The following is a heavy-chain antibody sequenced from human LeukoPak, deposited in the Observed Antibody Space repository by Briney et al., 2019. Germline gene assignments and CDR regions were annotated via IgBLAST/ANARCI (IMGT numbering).Heavy chain of an antibody. D-gene: IGHD6-13*01. CDR3: ARVRSAAATNAFDY. CDR2: IFYSGRT. J-gene: IGHJ4*02. Sequence: KSSETLSLTCTVSGGSISGHYWSWIRQPPGRGLEWIGYIFYSGRTNYNPSPKSRVTMSVDTSKNQFSLQLSSVTAADTAVYYCARVRSAAATNAFDYCGQGTLVTVSS. V-gene: IGHV4-59*11. CDR1: GGSISGHY.